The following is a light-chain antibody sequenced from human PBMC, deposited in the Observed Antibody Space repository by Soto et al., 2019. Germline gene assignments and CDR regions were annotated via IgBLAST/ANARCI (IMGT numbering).Light chain of an antibody. V-gene: IGLV2-11*01. Sequence: QSALTQPRSVSGSPGQSVTISCTGTSSDVGGYNYVSWYQQYPGKAPKPMIYDVTKRPSGVPDRFSGSKSGNTASLTISGLQAEDEADYYCCSYAGSYTQVFGRGTKLTVL. CDR1: SSDVGGYNY. CDR3: CSYAGSYTQV. J-gene: IGLJ3*02. CDR2: DVT.